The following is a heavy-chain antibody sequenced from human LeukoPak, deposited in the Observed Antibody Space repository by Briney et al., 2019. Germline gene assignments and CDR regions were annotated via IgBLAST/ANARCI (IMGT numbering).Heavy chain of an antibody. CDR1: GYTFTGSGWY. J-gene: IGHJ4*02. D-gene: IGHD3-10*01. CDR2: IHPNNGAT. V-gene: IGHV1-2*02. CDR3: ARDGPAQMVDFDY. Sequence: GDSVKASCKASGYTFTGSGWYLYWLRQAPGQGLECVGWIHPNNGATLYAQKFQGRVAMTTDTSISTAYMELSRLRPDDTAMYYCARDGPAQMVDFDYWGQGTLVTVSS.